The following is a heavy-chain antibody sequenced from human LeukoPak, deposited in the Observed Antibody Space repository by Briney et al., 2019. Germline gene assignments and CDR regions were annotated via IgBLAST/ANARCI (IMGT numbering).Heavy chain of an antibody. CDR2: IIPIFGTA. V-gene: IGHV1-69*06. D-gene: IGHD2-15*01. Sequence: SVKVSCKASGGTFSSYAISWVRQAPGQGLEWMGGIIPIFGTANYAQKFQGRVTITADKSTSTAYMELSSLRSEDTAVYYCARTPYCSGGSCYSGYFDYWGQGTLVTVS. J-gene: IGHJ4*02. CDR1: GGTFSSYA. CDR3: ARTPYCSGGSCYSGYFDY.